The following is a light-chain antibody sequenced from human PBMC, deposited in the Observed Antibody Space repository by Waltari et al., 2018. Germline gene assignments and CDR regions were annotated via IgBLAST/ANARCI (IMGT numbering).Light chain of an antibody. Sequence: QSVLTQPPSVSGAPGQRVTISCSGGSSHTGAHYDVQWYQQFPGTAPKLLIYGSSNRPSGVPDRVSGSKSGTSASLDISGLQAEDEADYYCQTYDGRISAWVFGGGTKLTVL. CDR2: GSS. V-gene: IGLV1-40*01. J-gene: IGLJ3*02. CDR3: QTYDGRISAWV. CDR1: SSHTGAHYD.